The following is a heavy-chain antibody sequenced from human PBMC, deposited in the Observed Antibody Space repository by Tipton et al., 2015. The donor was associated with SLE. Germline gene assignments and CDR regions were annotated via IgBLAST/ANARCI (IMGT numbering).Heavy chain of an antibody. V-gene: IGHV1-69*18. Sequence: QLVQSGPEVRKPGASVKVSCKASGGTFSSYAITWVRQAPGQGLEWMGRIIPIFGTANYAQKFQGRVTITADESTSTAYMELSSLRSEDTAVYYCAMKGGKKESIYWGQGTLVTVSS. J-gene: IGHJ4*02. CDR1: GGTFSSYA. D-gene: IGHD3-16*01. CDR2: IIPIFGTA. CDR3: AMKGGKKESIY.